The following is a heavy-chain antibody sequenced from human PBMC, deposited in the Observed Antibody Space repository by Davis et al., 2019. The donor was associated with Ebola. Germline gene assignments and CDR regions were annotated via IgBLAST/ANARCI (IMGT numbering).Heavy chain of an antibody. CDR2: INPILSTP. Sequence: AASVKVSCKAPGGSLTTYTVAWVRQAPGQGLEWLGEINPILSTPNYAQKFQDRVTITADESTSTAYMELRSLTSEDTATYYCARGYSFAYFDLWGQGTLVTVSS. V-gene: IGHV1-69*13. J-gene: IGHJ4*02. CDR3: ARGYSFAYFDL. CDR1: GGSLTTYT. D-gene: IGHD2-15*01.